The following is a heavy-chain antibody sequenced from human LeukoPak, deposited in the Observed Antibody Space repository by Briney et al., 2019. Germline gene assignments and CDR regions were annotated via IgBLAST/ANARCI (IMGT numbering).Heavy chain of an antibody. CDR1: GGSISSSSYY. V-gene: IGHV4-39*01. CDR3: ARPGKLVYYYYYMDV. Sequence: NPSETLSLTCTVSGGSISSSSYYWGWIRQPPGKGLEWIGSIYYSGSTYYNPSLKSRVTISVDTSKNQFSLKLSSVTAADTAVYYCARPGKLVYYYYYMDVWGKGTTVTVSS. D-gene: IGHD6-6*01. CDR2: IYYSGST. J-gene: IGHJ6*03.